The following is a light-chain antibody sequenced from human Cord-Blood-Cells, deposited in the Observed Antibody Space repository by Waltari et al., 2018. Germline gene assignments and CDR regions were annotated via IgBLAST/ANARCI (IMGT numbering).Light chain of an antibody. CDR1: KSVLYSSNNKNY. CDR2: WAS. V-gene: IGKV4-1*01. CDR3: QQYYSTLT. J-gene: IGKJ4*01. Sequence: DIVMTQSLDSLALSLRETATINCKSSKSVLYSSNNKNYLAWYHQKPGQPPTLLIHWASTRESGVPDRFSGSGSGTDFTLTISSLQAEDVAVYYWQQYYSTLTFGGGTKVEIK.